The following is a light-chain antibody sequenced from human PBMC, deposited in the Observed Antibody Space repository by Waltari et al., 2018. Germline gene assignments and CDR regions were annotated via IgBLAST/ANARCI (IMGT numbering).Light chain of an antibody. Sequence: QSALTQPPSTSGPPGQAITISCTGTSSDVGAYNYAPWYQQHPGKGPKLIIYEVNRRPSGVPHRFSGSKSGNTASLTVSGLQAEDEADYYCSSFTVSTHVIFGGGTKLTVL. CDR3: SSFTVSTHVI. V-gene: IGLV2-8*01. CDR1: SSDVGAYNY. J-gene: IGLJ2*01. CDR2: EVN.